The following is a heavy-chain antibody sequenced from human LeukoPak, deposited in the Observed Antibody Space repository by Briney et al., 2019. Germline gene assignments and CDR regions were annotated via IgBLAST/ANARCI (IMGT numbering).Heavy chain of an antibody. V-gene: IGHV3-23*01. D-gene: IGHD2-2*02. Sequence: SGGSLRLSCAASGFTFSSFDMNWVRQAPGKGLQWVSVISTTSLNTYYADSVKGRFTISRDNSKNTLYLQMSSLRVDDTAVYYCARDGGYRRFDFWGQGTLVTVSS. CDR1: GFTFSSFD. J-gene: IGHJ4*02. CDR2: ISTTSLNT. CDR3: ARDGGYRRFDF.